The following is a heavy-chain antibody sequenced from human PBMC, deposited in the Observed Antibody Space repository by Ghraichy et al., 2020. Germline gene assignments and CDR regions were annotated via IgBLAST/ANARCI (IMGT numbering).Heavy chain of an antibody. CDR2: IYYSGST. V-gene: IGHV4-39*01. CDR1: GGSISSSSYY. Sequence: SETLSLTCTVSGGSISSSSYYWGWIRQPPGKGLEWIGSIYYSGSTYYNPSLKSRVTISVDTSKNQFSLKLSSVTAADTAVYYCARLFRAPHRLFDYWGQGTLVTVSS. CDR3: ARLFRAPHRLFDY. D-gene: IGHD3-10*01. J-gene: IGHJ4*02.